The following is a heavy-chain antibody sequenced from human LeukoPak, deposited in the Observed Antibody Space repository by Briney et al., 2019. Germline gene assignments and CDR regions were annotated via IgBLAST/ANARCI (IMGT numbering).Heavy chain of an antibody. CDR2: IVVGSGNT. D-gene: IGHD3-10*01. J-gene: IGHJ5*02. Sequence: GTSVKVSCKTSGFTSSSSAVQWVRQARGQRLEWIGWIVVGSGNTNYAQKFQERVTITRDMSTSTTYMELSSLRSEDTAVYYCAAESGTIVRGVPNWFDPWGQGTLVTVSS. CDR3: AAESGTIVRGVPNWFDP. CDR1: GFTSSSSA. V-gene: IGHV1-58*01.